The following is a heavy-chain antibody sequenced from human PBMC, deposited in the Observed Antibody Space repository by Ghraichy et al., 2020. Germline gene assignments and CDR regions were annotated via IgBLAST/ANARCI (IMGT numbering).Heavy chain of an antibody. Sequence: SETLSLTCVVYGVSFSGYYWSWIRQPPGKGLEWIGEITHSGGANYNPSLKSRVSISVDTSKNHFSLKLTSLTAADTAVYYCARAGRYHAVTTYGMDVWGQGTTVTVSS. D-gene: IGHD4-17*01. V-gene: IGHV4-34*01. J-gene: IGHJ6*02. CDR2: ITHSGGA. CDR1: GVSFSGYY. CDR3: ARAGRYHAVTTYGMDV.